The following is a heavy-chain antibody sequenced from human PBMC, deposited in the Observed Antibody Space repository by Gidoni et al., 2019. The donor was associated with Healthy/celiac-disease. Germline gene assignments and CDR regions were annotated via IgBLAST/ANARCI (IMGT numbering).Heavy chain of an antibody. CDR2: SNAGNGNT. CDR1: GYTFTSYA. J-gene: IGHJ3*02. CDR3: ARLDTATGAFDI. Sequence: QVQLVQSGAEGKKPGASVKVSCKASGYTFTSYAMHWMRQAPGQRLEWMGWSNAGNGNTKYSQEFQGSVTITRDTSANTAYMELSSLRSEDMAVYYCARLDTATGAFDIWGQGTMVTVSS. D-gene: IGHD5-18*01. V-gene: IGHV1-3*02.